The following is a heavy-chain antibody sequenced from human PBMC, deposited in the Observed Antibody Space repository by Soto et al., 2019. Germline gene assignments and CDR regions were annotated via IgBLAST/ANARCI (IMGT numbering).Heavy chain of an antibody. CDR2: IKQDGSEK. V-gene: IGHV3-7*01. Sequence: SLRLSCAASGFTFSSYWMSWVRQAPGKGLEWVANIKQDGSEKYYVDSVKGRFTISRDNAKNSLYLQMNSLRAEDTAVYYCARDSESYYYDSSGYSYYYYGMDVWGQGTTVTVSS. CDR3: ARDSESYYYDSSGYSYYYYGMDV. D-gene: IGHD3-22*01. J-gene: IGHJ6*02. CDR1: GFTFSSYW.